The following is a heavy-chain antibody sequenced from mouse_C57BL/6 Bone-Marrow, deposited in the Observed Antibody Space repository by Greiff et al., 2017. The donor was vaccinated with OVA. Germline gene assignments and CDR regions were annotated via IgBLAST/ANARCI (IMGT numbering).Heavy chain of an antibody. V-gene: IGHV1-77*01. Sequence: VQLQQPGAELVKPGASVKISCKASGYTFTDYYINWVKQRPGQGLEWIGKIGPGSGSTYYNEKFKGKATLTADKSSSTAYMQLSSLTSEDSAVYFCARSWDYDPLYAMDYWGQGTSVTVSS. CDR3: ARSWDYDPLYAMDY. D-gene: IGHD2-4*01. CDR1: GYTFTDYY. J-gene: IGHJ4*01. CDR2: IGPGSGST.